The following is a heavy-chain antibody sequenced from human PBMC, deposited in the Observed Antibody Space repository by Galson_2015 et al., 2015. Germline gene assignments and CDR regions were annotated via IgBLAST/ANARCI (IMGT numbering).Heavy chain of an antibody. CDR3: ARGSTSDV. D-gene: IGHD2/OR15-2a*01. J-gene: IGHJ3*01. Sequence: SVKVSCKASGYTFSGYVINWVRQAPGQGLEWMGWITTYSGNTDYAQNFQGRVSMTTDTSTNTAYMELRSLRSDDTAVYYCARGSTSDVWGQGTVVTVSP. V-gene: IGHV1-18*04. CDR2: ITTYSGNT. CDR1: GYTFSGYV.